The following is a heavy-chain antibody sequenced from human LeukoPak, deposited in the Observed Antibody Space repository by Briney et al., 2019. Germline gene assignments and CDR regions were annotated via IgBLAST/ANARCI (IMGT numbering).Heavy chain of an antibody. V-gene: IGHV3-48*01. Sequence: GGSLRLSCAASGFTFSSYSMNWVRQAPGKGLEWVSYISSSSSTIYYADSVKGRFTISRDNAKNSLYPQMNSLRAEDTAVYYCAREGTHYSYYDFWSGLGGLFDYWGQGTLVTVFS. CDR1: GFTFSSYS. D-gene: IGHD3-3*01. CDR3: AREGTHYSYYDFWSGLGGLFDY. CDR2: ISSSSSTI. J-gene: IGHJ4*02.